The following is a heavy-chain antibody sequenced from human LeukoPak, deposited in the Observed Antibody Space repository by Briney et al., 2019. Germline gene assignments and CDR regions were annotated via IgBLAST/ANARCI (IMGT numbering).Heavy chain of an antibody. V-gene: IGHV4-39*01. CDR1: GGSTSSRSYY. CDR2: IYYSGST. CDR3: ARLTPSPRPHWFDP. Sequence: PSETLSLTCTVSGGSTSSRSYYWGWIRQPPGKGLEWIGNIYYSGSTYYNPSLKSRLTISVDTSKNQFSLKLSSVTAADTAVYYCARLTPSPRPHWFDPWGQGTLVTVSS. D-gene: IGHD6-6*01. J-gene: IGHJ5*02.